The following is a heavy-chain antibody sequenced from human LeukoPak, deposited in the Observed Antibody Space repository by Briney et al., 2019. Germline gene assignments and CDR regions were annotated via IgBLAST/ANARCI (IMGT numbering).Heavy chain of an antibody. D-gene: IGHD5-18*01. CDR1: GGSISSYY. V-gene: IGHV4-59*08. Sequence: SETLSLTCTVSGGSISSYYWSWIRQPPGKGLEGIGYIYYSGTTNYNPSLKSRVTVSVDTSKNQFSLKLSSVTAADTAVYYCARHPNIIMVKAHFDYWGHGTLVTVCS. CDR3: ARHPNIIMVKAHFDY. J-gene: IGHJ4*01. CDR2: IYYSGTT.